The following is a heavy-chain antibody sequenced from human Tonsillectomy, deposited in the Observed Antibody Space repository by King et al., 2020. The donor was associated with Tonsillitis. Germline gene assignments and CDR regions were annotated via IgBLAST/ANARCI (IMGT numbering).Heavy chain of an antibody. D-gene: IGHD2-2*01. J-gene: IGHJ3*02. CDR3: ASGDEGGYCGGTGCEVAFDI. CDR1: GFTFSSHT. V-gene: IGHV3-21*06. CDR2: ISRSRSYI. Sequence: VQLVESGGGLVKPGGSLRLSCAASGFTFSSHTMNWVRQAPGKGLEWVSSISRSRSYIYYADSVKGRLTISRDNAKNSLYLQMDSLRAEDTAVYYCASGDEGGYCGGTGCEVAFDIGGQGTVVTVSS.